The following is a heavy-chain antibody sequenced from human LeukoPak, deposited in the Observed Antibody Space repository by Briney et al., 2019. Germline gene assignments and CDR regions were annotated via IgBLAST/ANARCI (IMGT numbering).Heavy chain of an antibody. Sequence: ASVKVSCKASSYTFTSYGISWVRQAPGQGLEWMGWISAYNGNTNYAQKLQGRVTMTTDTSTSTAYMELRSLRSDDTAVYYCARAPPGIYLGYCSGGSCYALDNWFDPWGQGTLVAVSS. V-gene: IGHV1-18*01. CDR3: ARAPPGIYLGYCSGGSCYALDNWFDP. D-gene: IGHD2-15*01. J-gene: IGHJ5*02. CDR2: ISAYNGNT. CDR1: SYTFTSYG.